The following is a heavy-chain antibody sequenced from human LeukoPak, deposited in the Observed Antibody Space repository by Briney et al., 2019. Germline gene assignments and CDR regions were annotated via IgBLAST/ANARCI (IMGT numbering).Heavy chain of an antibody. V-gene: IGHV3-33*08. CDR3: VRDHCSGGSCYENNWFDP. CDR1: GFTFSSHW. CDR2: IWFDGSNR. D-gene: IGHD2-15*01. Sequence: GGSLRLSCAAPGFTFSSHWMHWVRQAPGKGLEWVAVIWFDGSNRNHADSVKGRFTISRDNSKDTLYLQMNSLRVEDTAVYFCVRDHCSGGSCYENNWFDPWGQGTLVTVSS. J-gene: IGHJ5*02.